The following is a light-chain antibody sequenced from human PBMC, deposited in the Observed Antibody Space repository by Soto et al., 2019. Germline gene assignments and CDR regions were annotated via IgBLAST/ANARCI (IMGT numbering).Light chain of an antibody. V-gene: IGKV3-20*01. CDR1: QSVRSSH. CDR2: GAS. J-gene: IGKJ4*01. CDR3: QQYSSSPLT. Sequence: EIVLTQSPGTLSLSPGERATLSCRASQSVRSSHLAWYQQMPGQAPRLLIYGASSRATGIPDRFSGSGSGTDFTLTISRLEPEDFEVYSCQQYSSSPLTLGGGTKVDIK.